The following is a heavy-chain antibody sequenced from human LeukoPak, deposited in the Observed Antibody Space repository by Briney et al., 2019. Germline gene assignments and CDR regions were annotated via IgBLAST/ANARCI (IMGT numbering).Heavy chain of an antibody. Sequence: PSETLSLTCTVPGGSISSYYWSWSRQSPGKGLEWIGYIYYSGSINYTPSLKSRVTISLDTSRKQFSLKLRSVTAADTAVYYCARGYSGSYGRFDYWGQGTLVTVP. D-gene: IGHD1-26*01. CDR1: GGSISSYY. V-gene: IGHV4-59*01. CDR2: IYYSGSI. J-gene: IGHJ4*02. CDR3: ARGYSGSYGRFDY.